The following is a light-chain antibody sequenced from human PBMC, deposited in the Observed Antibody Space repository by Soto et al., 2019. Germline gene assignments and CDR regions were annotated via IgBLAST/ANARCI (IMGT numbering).Light chain of an antibody. CDR3: QQSYTTPRLT. J-gene: IGKJ4*01. CDR1: QSISNY. Sequence: DIQMTQSPSSLSASVADRVTITCRASQSISNYLNWYQQKAGKAPKLLIYAASSLQSGVPSRFSGSGSGTYFTLTISSLQPEDFGTYYCQQSYTTPRLTFGGGTKVEIK. CDR2: AAS. V-gene: IGKV1-39*01.